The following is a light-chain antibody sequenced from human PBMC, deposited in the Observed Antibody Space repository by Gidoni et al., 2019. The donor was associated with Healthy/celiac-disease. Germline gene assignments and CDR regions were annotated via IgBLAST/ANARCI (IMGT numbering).Light chain of an antibody. CDR2: LEGSGSY. CDR1: SGHSSYI. J-gene: IGLJ2*01. CDR3: ETWDSNFVV. V-gene: IGLV4-60*03. Sequence: QPVLTQSSSASASLGSSVKLTCTLSSGHSSYIIAWHQQQPGKAPRYLMKLEGSGSYNKGSGVPDRFSGSSSGADRYLTISNLQSEDEADYYCETWDSNFVVFGVGTKLTVL.